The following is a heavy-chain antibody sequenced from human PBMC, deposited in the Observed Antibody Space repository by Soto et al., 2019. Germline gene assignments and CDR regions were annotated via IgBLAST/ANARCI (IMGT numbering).Heavy chain of an antibody. J-gene: IGHJ6*02. CDR3: ARDSTMTSTWRGLDV. CDR1: GGSFSGYY. D-gene: IGHD5-12*01. Sequence: SETLSLTCAVYGGSFSGYYWSWIRQPPGKGLEWIGEINHSGSTNYNPSLKSRLTISVDTSKNQFSLRLGSVTAADTAVYYCARDSTMTSTWRGLDVWGQGTTVTVSS. V-gene: IGHV4-34*01. CDR2: INHSGST.